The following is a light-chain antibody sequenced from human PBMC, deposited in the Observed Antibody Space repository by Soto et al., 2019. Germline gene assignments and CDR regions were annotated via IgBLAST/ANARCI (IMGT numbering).Light chain of an antibody. CDR3: QQYNSPAT. CDR1: QNINRW. V-gene: IGKV1-5*01. CDR2: DAS. J-gene: IGKJ2*01. Sequence: DIQMTQSPSTLSASLGDRVTITCRASQNINRWLAWYQQKAGKAPKVLIYDASSLGSGVPSRFSGSGTGTDFTLTISSLQPDDVATYYCQQYNSPATFGQGTKLEIK.